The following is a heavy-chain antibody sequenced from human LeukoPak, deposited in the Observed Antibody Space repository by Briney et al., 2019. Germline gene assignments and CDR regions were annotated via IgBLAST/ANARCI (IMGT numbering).Heavy chain of an antibody. CDR3: ARLGMGMGSVDY. Sequence: PSETLSLTCAVSGYSISSGYYWGWIRQPPGKGLEWIGSIYHSGSTYYNPSLKSRVTISVDTSKNQFSLKLSSVTAADTAVYYCARLGMGMGSVDYWGQGTLVTVSS. CDR1: GYSISSGYY. V-gene: IGHV4-38-2*01. D-gene: IGHD7-27*01. CDR2: IYHSGST. J-gene: IGHJ4*02.